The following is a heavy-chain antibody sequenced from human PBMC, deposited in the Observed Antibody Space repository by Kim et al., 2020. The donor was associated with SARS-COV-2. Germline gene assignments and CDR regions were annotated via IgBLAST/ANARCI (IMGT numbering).Heavy chain of an antibody. CDR2: IYYSGST. J-gene: IGHJ3*02. CDR1: GGSISSSSYY. Sequence: SETLSLTCTVSGGSISSSSYYWGWIRQPPGKGLEWIGSIYYSGSTYYNPSLKSRVTISVDTSKNQFSLKLSSVTAADTAVYYCARHFPYCSSTSCFRPSGLDAFDIWGQGTMVTVSS. V-gene: IGHV4-39*01. D-gene: IGHD2-2*01. CDR3: ARHFPYCSSTSCFRPSGLDAFDI.